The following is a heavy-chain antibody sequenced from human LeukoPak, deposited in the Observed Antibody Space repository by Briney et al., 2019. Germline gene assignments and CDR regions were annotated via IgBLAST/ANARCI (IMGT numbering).Heavy chain of an antibody. CDR1: GFTFSSYS. CDR2: ISSSSSTI. V-gene: IGHV3-48*04. Sequence: GGSLRLSCAASGFTFSSYSMNWVRQAPGKGLEWVSYISSSSSTIYYADSVKGRFTISRDNAKNSLYLQMNSLRVEDTAVYYCASSVVNGYWGQGTLVTVSS. J-gene: IGHJ4*02. CDR3: ASSVVNGY. D-gene: IGHD4-23*01.